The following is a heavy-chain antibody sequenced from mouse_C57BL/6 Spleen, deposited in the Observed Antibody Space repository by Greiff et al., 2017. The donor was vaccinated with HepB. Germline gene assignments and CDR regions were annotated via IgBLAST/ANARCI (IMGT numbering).Heavy chain of an antibody. V-gene: IGHV1-39*01. Sequence: VQLQQSGPELVKPGASVKISCKASGYSFTDYNMNWVNQSNGKSLEWIGVINPNYGTTSYNQKFKGKATLTVDQSSSTAYMPLNSLTSDDSAVYYCARSGNWGAWFAYWGQGTLVTVSA. J-gene: IGHJ3*01. CDR2: INPNYGTT. D-gene: IGHD4-1*01. CDR1: GYSFTDYN. CDR3: ARSGNWGAWFAY.